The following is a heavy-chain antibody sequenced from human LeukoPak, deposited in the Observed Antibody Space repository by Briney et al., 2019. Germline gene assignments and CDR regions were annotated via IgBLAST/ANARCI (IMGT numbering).Heavy chain of an antibody. CDR3: ARDLEPVVVAASGMDV. D-gene: IGHD2-15*01. CDR2: ISYDGSNK. V-gene: IGHV3-30-3*01. Sequence: PGGSLRLSCAASGFTFSSYAMHWVRQAPGKGLEWVAVISYDGSNKYYADSVKGRFTISRDNSKNTLYLQMNSLRAEDTAVYYCARDLEPVVVAASGMDVWGQGTTVTVSS. J-gene: IGHJ6*02. CDR1: GFTFSSYA.